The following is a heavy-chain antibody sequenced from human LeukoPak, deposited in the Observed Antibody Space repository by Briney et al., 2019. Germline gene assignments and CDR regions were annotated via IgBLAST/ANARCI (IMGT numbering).Heavy chain of an antibody. J-gene: IGHJ4*02. CDR3: ARHVWLQPFDY. D-gene: IGHD3-9*01. CDR2: IYYSGST. Sequence: SETLSLICSVSGGSMNSYYWSWIRQSPGKGLEWIRYIYYSGSTNYNPSLKSRVTISVDTSKNQFSLKLSSVTAADTTVYYCARHVWLQPFDYWGQGTLVTVSS. CDR1: GGSMNSYY. V-gene: IGHV4-59*08.